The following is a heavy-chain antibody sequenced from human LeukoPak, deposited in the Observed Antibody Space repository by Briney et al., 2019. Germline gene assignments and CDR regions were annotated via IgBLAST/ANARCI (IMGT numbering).Heavy chain of an antibody. V-gene: IGHV3-21*01. CDR3: ARDREQWLADY. Sequence: GGSLRLSCAASGFTFSSYSMNWVRQAPGKGLEWVSSISSSSSYIYYADSVKGRFTISRDNAKNSLYLQMNSLRAEDTAVYYCARDREQWLADYWGQGTLVTVSS. CDR1: GFTFSSYS. D-gene: IGHD6-19*01. J-gene: IGHJ4*02. CDR2: ISSSSSYI.